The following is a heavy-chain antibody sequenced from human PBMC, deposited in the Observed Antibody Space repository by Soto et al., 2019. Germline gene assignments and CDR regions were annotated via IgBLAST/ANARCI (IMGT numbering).Heavy chain of an antibody. CDR3: AQGRMLRPFDY. J-gene: IGHJ4*02. CDR2: TSNSGGST. V-gene: IGHV3-23*01. Sequence: EVQLLESGGALIQPGGSLRLSCAASGFTFSNYAMSWVRQAPGKGLAWVAATSNSGGSTFYAESVKGRFTISRDNSKNTLYLQMSGLSAEDTAVYYCAQGRMLRPFDYWGQGTLLTVSS. CDR1: GFTFSNYA. D-gene: IGHD3-10*01.